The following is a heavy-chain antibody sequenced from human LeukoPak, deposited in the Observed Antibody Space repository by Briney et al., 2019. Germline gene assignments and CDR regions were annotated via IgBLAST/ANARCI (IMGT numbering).Heavy chain of an antibody. V-gene: IGHV3-30-3*01. CDR3: HLGATNGFDY. Sequence: GGSLRLSCAASGFTFSSYAMHWVRQAPGKGPEWVAVISYDGSNKYYADSVKGRFTISRDNSKNTLYLQMNSLRAEDTAVYYCHLGATNGFDYWGQGTLVTVSS. CDR1: GFTFSSYA. CDR2: ISYDGSNK. D-gene: IGHD1-26*01. J-gene: IGHJ4*02.